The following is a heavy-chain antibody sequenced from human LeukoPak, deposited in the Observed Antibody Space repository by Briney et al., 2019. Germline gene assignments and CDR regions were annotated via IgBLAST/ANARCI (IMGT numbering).Heavy chain of an antibody. CDR3: ARDLAVSGELLQVY. CDR2: INPNSGGT. CDR1: GYTFTGYY. J-gene: IGHJ4*02. D-gene: IGHD1-26*01. V-gene: IGHV1-2*06. Sequence: ASVKVSCKASGYTFTGYYMHWVRQAPGQGLEWMGRINPNSGGTNYAQKFQGRVTMTRDTSISTAYMELSRLRSDDTAVYYCARDLAVSGELLQVYWGQGTLVTVSS.